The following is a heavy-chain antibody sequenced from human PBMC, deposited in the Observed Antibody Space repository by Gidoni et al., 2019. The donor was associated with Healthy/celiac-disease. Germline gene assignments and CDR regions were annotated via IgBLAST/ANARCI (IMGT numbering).Heavy chain of an antibody. J-gene: IGHJ6*03. CDR1: GRSFSGYY. CDR2: INHSGST. V-gene: IGHV4-34*01. Sequence: QVQLQQRGAGLLTPSETLSLTCAVHGRSFSGYYWSRIRQPPGKGLEWIGEINHSGSTNYNPSLKSRVTRTVDTAKNPCSLKLSSVTAADTAVYYCAREGERDCSSTSCYEYYMDVWGKGTTVTVSS. CDR3: AREGERDCSSTSCYEYYMDV. D-gene: IGHD2-2*01.